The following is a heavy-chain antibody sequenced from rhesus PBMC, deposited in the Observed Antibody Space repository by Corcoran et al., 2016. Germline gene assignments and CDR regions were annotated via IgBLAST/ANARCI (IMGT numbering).Heavy chain of an antibody. CDR3: AQRVVFTASLDY. CDR2: IYGSSGST. CDR1: GYSISSGYD. J-gene: IGHJ4*01. D-gene: IGHD2-27*01. Sequence: QVQLQESGPGVVKPSETLSLTCAVSGYSISSGYDWSWIRQPPGKVLEWICYIYGSSGSTNYNPSLKKRDTMSKDTSKNQFSLKLSSVTAADTAVYYCAQRVVFTASLDYWGQGVLVTVSS. V-gene: IGHV4-76*01.